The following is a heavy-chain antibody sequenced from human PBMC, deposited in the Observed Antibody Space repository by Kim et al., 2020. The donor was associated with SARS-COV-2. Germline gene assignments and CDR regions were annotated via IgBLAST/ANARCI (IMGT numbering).Heavy chain of an antibody. Sequence: GGSLRLSCAASGFTFSAFGMSWVRQAPGKGLEWVSSISVSGGNTYYADSVKGRFTISRDNSKNMLYLQMNSLRADDTAVYYCAIPRNWKVAYWGPGTLVTVSS. CDR1: GFTFSAFG. CDR3: AIPRNWKVAY. V-gene: IGHV3-23*01. CDR2: ISVSGGNT. D-gene: IGHD1-1*01. J-gene: IGHJ4*02.